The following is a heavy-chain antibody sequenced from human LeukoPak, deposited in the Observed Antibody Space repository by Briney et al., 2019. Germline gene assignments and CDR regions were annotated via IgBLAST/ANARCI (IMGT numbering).Heavy chain of an antibody. Sequence: PGGSLRLSCAASGFTFSSYGMHWVRQAPGKGLEWVAVIWYEGSNKYYADSVKGRFTISRDNSKNTLYLQMNSLRAEDTAMYYCAKDPSMTTVYTFDYWGQGTLVTVSS. V-gene: IGHV3-33*06. J-gene: IGHJ4*02. CDR1: GFTFSSYG. CDR3: AKDPSMTTVYTFDY. CDR2: IWYEGSNK. D-gene: IGHD4-17*01.